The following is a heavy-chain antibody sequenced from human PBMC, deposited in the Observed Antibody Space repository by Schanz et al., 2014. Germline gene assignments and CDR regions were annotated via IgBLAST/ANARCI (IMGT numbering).Heavy chain of an antibody. CDR3: ARAKRFGDMDV. CDR2: INPNSGTT. J-gene: IGHJ6*02. V-gene: IGHV1-2*04. D-gene: IGHD3-10*01. Sequence: QVQLVQSGAEMKKPGASVKVSCKASGYTFTGYYMHWVRQAPGQGLEWMGWINPNSGTTNYAQKCQGWVTMTRDTSISTAYMELSRLKSDDTAVYYCARAKRFGDMDVWGQGTTVSVSS. CDR1: GYTFTGYY.